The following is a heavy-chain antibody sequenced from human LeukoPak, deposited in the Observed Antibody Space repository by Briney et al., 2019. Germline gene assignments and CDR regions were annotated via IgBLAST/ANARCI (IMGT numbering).Heavy chain of an antibody. CDR3: ARVAGGIPDY. Sequence: GGSLRLSCAASGFTFTTYWKSWVRQAPGKGLEWVANIKQDGSEKYYVDSVAGRFTISRDNAKNSLFLQMNSLRVEDTAVFYCARVAGGIPDYWGQGTLVTVSS. J-gene: IGHJ4*02. CDR2: IKQDGSEK. CDR1: GFTFTTYW. V-gene: IGHV3-7*01. D-gene: IGHD6-19*01.